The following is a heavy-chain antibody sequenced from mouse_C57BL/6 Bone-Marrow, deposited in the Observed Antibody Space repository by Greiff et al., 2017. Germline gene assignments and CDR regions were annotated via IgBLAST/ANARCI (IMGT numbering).Heavy chain of an antibody. Sequence: VQGVESGPGLVAPSQSLSITCTVSGFSLTSYGVHWVRQPPGKGLEWLVVIWSDGSTTYNSALKSRLSISKDNSKSQVFLKMNRLQTDDTAMYYCARHGPSRESYAMDYWGQGTSVTVAS. CDR3: ARHGPSRESYAMDY. CDR1: GFSLTSYG. D-gene: IGHD1-2*01. CDR2: IWSDGST. J-gene: IGHJ4*01. V-gene: IGHV2-6-1*01.